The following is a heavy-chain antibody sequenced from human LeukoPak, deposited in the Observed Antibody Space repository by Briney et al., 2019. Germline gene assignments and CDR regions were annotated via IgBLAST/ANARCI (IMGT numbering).Heavy chain of an antibody. D-gene: IGHD6-13*01. CDR3: ARAGYSSSWKGKYYFDY. J-gene: IGHJ4*02. CDR2: ISSSSSYI. CDR1: GFTFSSYS. Sequence: GGSLRLSCAASGFTFSSYSMNWVHQAPGKGLEWVSSISSSSSYIYYADSVKGRFTISRDNAKNSLYLQMNSLRAEDTAVYYCARAGYSSSWKGKYYFDYWGQGTLVTVSS. V-gene: IGHV3-21*01.